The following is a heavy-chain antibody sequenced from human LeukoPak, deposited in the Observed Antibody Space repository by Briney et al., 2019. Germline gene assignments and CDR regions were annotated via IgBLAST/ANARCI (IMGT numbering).Heavy chain of an antibody. CDR1: GGSIRSGGNY. J-gene: IGHJ5*02. CDR3: ARFLGWFDP. CDR2: TYHSGST. Sequence: SQTLSLTCTVSGGSIRSGGNYWSWVRQPPGKGLEWIGYTYHSGSTYYNPSLKSRITISVDTSKNQFSLELRSVTAADTAVYYCARFLGWFDPWGQGTLVTVSS. D-gene: IGHD2/OR15-2a*01. V-gene: IGHV4-31*03.